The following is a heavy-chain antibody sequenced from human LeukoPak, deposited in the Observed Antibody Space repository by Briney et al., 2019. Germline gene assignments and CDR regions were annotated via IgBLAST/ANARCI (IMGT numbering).Heavy chain of an antibody. J-gene: IGHJ6*03. Sequence: SETLSLTCAVYGGSFSGYYWSWIRQPPGKGLEGIGEINHSGSTNYNPSLKSRATISVDTSKNQFSLKLSSVTAADTAVYYCARGSGIYYYYMDVWAKGTTVTVSS. CDR3: ARGSGIYYYYMDV. V-gene: IGHV4-34*01. CDR1: GGSFSGYY. CDR2: INHSGST.